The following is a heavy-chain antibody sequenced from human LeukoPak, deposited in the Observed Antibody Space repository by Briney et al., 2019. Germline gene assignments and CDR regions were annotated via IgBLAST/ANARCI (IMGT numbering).Heavy chain of an antibody. Sequence: SETLSLTCTVSGGSISSSYSYWGWIRQPPGKGLEWIGNIYYSGSTYYSPSLTSRVTVSVDTSKNQFSLKLSSVTAADTAVYYCAREGIAAAGFDYWGQGTLVTVSS. CDR3: AREGIAAAGFDY. V-gene: IGHV4-39*07. CDR1: GGSISSSYSY. D-gene: IGHD6-13*01. J-gene: IGHJ4*02. CDR2: IYYSGST.